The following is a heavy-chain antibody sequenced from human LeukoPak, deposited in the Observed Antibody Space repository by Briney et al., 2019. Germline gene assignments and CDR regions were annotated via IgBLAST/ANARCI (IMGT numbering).Heavy chain of an antibody. J-gene: IGHJ4*02. CDR3: ARAADDYFFDY. V-gene: IGHV3-23*01. Sequence: GGSLRLSCAASGFTFSKSGMNWVRQAPGKGLEWVSGVSGNGGSTYYADSVKGRFTISRDNSKNTLYLQMISLRAEDTAVYYCARAADDYFFDYWGQGTLVTVSS. D-gene: IGHD2-21*02. CDR1: GFTFSKSG. CDR2: VSGNGGST.